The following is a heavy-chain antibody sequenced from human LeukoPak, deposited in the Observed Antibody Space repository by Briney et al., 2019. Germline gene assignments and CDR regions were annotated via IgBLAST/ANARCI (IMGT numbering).Heavy chain of an antibody. Sequence: GGSLRLSCAASGSIFSSCWMHWVRQAPGKGLVWVSRINSDGSSTSYADSVKGRFTISRDNAKNTLYLQMNSLRAEDTALYYCAREILTGYAFDIWGQGTMVTVSS. J-gene: IGHJ3*02. CDR3: AREILTGYAFDI. V-gene: IGHV3-74*01. CDR2: INSDGSST. CDR1: GSIFSSCW. D-gene: IGHD7-27*01.